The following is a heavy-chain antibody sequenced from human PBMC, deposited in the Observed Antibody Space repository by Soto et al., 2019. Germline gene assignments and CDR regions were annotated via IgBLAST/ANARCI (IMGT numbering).Heavy chain of an antibody. V-gene: IGHV3-43*01. CDR3: AKDISVDGSPHYYYYGMDV. Sequence: GVLRLSCAASGFTFDDYTMHWVRQAPGKGLEWVSLISWDGGSTYYADSVKGRFTISRDNSKNSLYLQMNSLRTEDTALYYCAKDISVDGSPHYYYYGMDVWGQGTTVTVSS. D-gene: IGHD6-13*01. CDR2: ISWDGGST. CDR1: GFTFDDYT. J-gene: IGHJ6*02.